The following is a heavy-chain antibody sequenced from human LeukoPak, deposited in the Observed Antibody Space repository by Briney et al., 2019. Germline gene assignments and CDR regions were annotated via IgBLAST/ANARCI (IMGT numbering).Heavy chain of an antibody. J-gene: IGHJ4*02. CDR1: GGTFSTYA. D-gene: IGHD1-26*01. V-gene: IGHV1-69*13. CDR3: ARSQSGSYEFDY. Sequence: GASVKVSCKASGGTFSTYAISWVRQAPGQGLEWMGGIIPIFGTTNFAQKFQGRVTITADESTSTAYMELSSLRSEDTAVYYCARSQSGSYEFDYWGQGTLVTVSS. CDR2: IIPIFGTT.